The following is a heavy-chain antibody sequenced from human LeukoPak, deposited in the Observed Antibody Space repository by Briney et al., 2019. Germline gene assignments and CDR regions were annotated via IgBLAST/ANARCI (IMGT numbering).Heavy chain of an antibody. Sequence: ASEKVSRKASGYTFTSYYMHWVRQAPAQGLEWMGIINLSGGSTSYAQKFQGRVTMTRDTSTSTVYMELSSLRPEDTAVYYGAREESLGTTAAWDYWGQGTLVTVSS. D-gene: IGHD1-1*01. CDR1: GYTFTSYY. J-gene: IGHJ4*02. V-gene: IGHV1-46*01. CDR3: AREESLGTTAAWDY. CDR2: INLSGGST.